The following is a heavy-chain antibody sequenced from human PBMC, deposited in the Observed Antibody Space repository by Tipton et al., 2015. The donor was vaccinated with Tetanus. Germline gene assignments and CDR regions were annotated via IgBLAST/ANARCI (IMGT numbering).Heavy chain of an antibody. J-gene: IGHJ3*02. CDR1: GGTFSSYA. Sequence: QLVQSGAEVKKPGSSVKVSCKASGGTFSSYAISWVRQAPGQGLEWMGGIIPIFGTANYAQKFQGRVTITADKSTSPAYLELSSLRSEDTAVYYCARSMVAAYAFDIWGQGTMVTVSS. CDR3: ARSMVAAYAFDI. V-gene: IGHV1-69*06. D-gene: IGHD2-15*01. CDR2: IIPIFGTA.